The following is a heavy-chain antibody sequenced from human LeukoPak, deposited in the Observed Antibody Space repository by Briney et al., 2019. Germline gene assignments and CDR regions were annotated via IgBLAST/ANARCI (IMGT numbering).Heavy chain of an antibody. CDR3: ARGKDGLSNWFDP. CDR2: IYYSGST. Sequence: PSETLSLTCTVSGGSISSGGYYWSWIRPHPGKGLEWIGYIYYSGSTYYSPSLKSRVTISVDTSKNQFSLKLSSVTAADTAVYYCARGKDGLSNWFDPWGQGTLVTVSS. CDR1: GGSISSGGYY. V-gene: IGHV4-31*03. J-gene: IGHJ5*02.